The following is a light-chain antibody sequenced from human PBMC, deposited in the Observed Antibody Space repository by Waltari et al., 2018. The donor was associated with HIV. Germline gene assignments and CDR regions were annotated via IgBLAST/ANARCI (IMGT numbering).Light chain of an antibody. J-gene: IGLJ2*01. CDR2: ENN. Sequence: QSVLTQPPSMSAAPGQKVTISCSGSSSNFDNNYVSWYQQVPGTAPRLLIYENNKRPAGIPDRFSGSKSGTSATLDITGLQTGDEADYFCGIRDSGLSVIFGGGTKLTVL. CDR1: SSNFDNNY. V-gene: IGLV1-51*02. CDR3: GIRDSGLSVI.